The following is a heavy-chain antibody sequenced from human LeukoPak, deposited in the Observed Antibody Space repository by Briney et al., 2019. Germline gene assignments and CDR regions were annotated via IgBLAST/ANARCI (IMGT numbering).Heavy chain of an antibody. CDR2: IYYSGST. J-gene: IGHJ5*02. Sequence: SETLSLTCTVSGGSISSYYWTWIRQPPGKGLEWIGYIYYSGSTKYNPSLKSRVTMSVDTSKNRFSLKLSSVTAADTAVYYCARHRGYCSSTSCSYNWVDPWGQGTRGNGS. D-gene: IGHD2-2*03. CDR1: GGSISSYY. CDR3: ARHRGYCSSTSCSYNWVDP. V-gene: IGHV4-59*08.